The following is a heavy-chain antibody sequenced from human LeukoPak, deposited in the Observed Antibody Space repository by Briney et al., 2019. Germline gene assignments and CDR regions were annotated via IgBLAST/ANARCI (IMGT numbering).Heavy chain of an antibody. CDR3: ARLRGDYYYYYMDV. CDR1: GFTFSAYN. D-gene: IGHD4-17*01. J-gene: IGHJ6*03. V-gene: IGHV3-74*01. CDR2: INSDGSST. Sequence: GGSLRLSCAASGFTFSAYNMNWVRRTPGKGLVWVSRINSDGSSTSYADSVKGRFTISRDNAKNTLYLQMNSLRAEDTAVYYCARLRGDYYYYYMDVWGKGTTVTISS.